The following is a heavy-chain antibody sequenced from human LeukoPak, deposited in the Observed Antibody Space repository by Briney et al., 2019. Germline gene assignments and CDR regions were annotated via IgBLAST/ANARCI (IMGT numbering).Heavy chain of an antibody. Sequence: ASVTVSFKASGYTFTSYYMHWVRQAPGQGLEWMGIINPSGGSTSYAQKFQGRVTMTRDTSTSTVYMELSSLRSEDTAVYYCARDLTYGGNGFFWFDPWGQGTLVTVSS. J-gene: IGHJ5*02. CDR2: INPSGGST. CDR1: GYTFTSYY. CDR3: ARDLTYGGNGFFWFDP. V-gene: IGHV1-46*01. D-gene: IGHD4-23*01.